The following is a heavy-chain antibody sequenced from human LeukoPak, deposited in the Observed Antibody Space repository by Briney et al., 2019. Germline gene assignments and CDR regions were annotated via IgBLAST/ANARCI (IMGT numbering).Heavy chain of an antibody. CDR3: ARLRDALDY. Sequence: GGSLRLSCLASGFIFSNYEMNWVRQAPGKGLEWISYIGASGRTIYYADSVKGRFTISRDNAMDSLFLQMNSLRAEDTAVYYCARLRDALDYWGQGALVTVSS. V-gene: IGHV3-48*03. D-gene: IGHD2-21*02. CDR2: IGASGRTI. J-gene: IGHJ4*02. CDR1: GFIFSNYE.